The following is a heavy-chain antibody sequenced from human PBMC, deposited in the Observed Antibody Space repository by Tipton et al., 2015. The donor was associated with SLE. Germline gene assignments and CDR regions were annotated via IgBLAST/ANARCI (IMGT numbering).Heavy chain of an antibody. D-gene: IGHD1-26*01. Sequence: TLSLTCTVPGGSISSYYWSWIRQPPGKGVEWIGYIYYSGSTNYNTSLKSRVTISVDTSKNQFSLKLSSVTAADTAVYYCARVGSSYMDVWGKGTTVNVSS. CDR3: ARVGSSYMDV. CDR1: GGSISSYY. J-gene: IGHJ6*03. V-gene: IGHV4-59*08. CDR2: IYYSGST.